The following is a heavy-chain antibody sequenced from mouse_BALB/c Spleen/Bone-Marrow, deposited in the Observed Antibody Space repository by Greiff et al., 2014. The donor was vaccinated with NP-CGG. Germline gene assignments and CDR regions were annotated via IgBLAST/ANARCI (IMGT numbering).Heavy chain of an antibody. CDR2: IDPETGGT. CDR3: TRGGKFITTVVVDLDY. Sequence: QVHVKQSGAELVRPGASVTLSCKASGYTFTDYEMHWVKQTPVHGLEWIGAIDPETGGTAYNQKFKGKATLTADKSSSTAYMELRSRTSEDSAVYDCTRGGKFITTVVVDLDYWGQGTTLTVSS. D-gene: IGHD1-1*01. J-gene: IGHJ2*01. CDR1: GYTFTDYE. V-gene: IGHV1-15*01.